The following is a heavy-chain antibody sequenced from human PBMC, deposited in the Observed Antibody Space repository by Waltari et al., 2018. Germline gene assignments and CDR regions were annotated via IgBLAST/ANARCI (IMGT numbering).Heavy chain of an antibody. J-gene: IGHJ4*02. CDR2: IIPIFGTA. V-gene: IGHV1-69*12. Sequence: QVQLVQSGAEVKKPGSSVKVSCQASGGTFSSYAISWVRRAPGQGLEWMGGIIPIFGTANYAQKFQGRVTITADESTSTAYMELSSLRSEDTAVYYCARDLSTGGGSCPKYWGQGTLVTVSS. CDR1: GGTFSSYA. D-gene: IGHD2-15*01. CDR3: ARDLSTGGGSCPKY.